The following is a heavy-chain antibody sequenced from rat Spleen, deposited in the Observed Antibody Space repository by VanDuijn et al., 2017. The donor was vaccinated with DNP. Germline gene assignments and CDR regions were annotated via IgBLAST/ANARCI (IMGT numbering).Heavy chain of an antibody. V-gene: IGHV5S11*01. CDR3: ASLLLPNWFTY. Sequence: EVQLVESGGGLVQPGRSMKLSCVASGFTFSKYYIALVRQDPTTGLEWVASISTGGDNTYYRDSVKGRFTISRDNAKSTLYLQMDSLRSEETATYYCASLLLPNWFTYWGQGTLVTVSS. D-gene: IGHD1-1*01. CDR1: GFTFSKYY. CDR2: ISTGGDNT. J-gene: IGHJ3*01.